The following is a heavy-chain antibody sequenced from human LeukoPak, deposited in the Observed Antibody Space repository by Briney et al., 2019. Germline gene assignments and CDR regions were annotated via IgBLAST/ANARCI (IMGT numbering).Heavy chain of an antibody. CDR1: EFTLSSYS. CDR3: ATDGERMGYTYGYGVSYYFEY. D-gene: IGHD5-18*01. J-gene: IGHJ4*02. V-gene: IGHV3-48*02. CDR2: INSSSKTI. Sequence: PGGSLRLSCTASEFTLSSYSMNWVRQAPGRGLEWISYINSSSKTIYYADSVKGRFTISRDKAKNSLYLQMNSLSDEDAAVYYCATDGERMGYTYGYGVSYYFEYWGQGTLVTVSS.